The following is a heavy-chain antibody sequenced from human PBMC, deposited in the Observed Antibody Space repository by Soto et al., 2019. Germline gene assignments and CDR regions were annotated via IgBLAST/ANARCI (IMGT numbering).Heavy chain of an antibody. V-gene: IGHV4-34*01. CDR1: GGSFSGYY. CDR3: ARGDGQLVAYFDY. CDR2: INHSGST. D-gene: IGHD6-6*01. J-gene: IGHJ4*02. Sequence: SETLSLICAVYGGSFSGYYWSWIRQPPGKGLEWIGEINHSGSTNYNPSLKSRVTISVDSSKNQFSLKLSSVTASDTAVYYCARGDGQLVAYFDYWGQGTLVTVSS.